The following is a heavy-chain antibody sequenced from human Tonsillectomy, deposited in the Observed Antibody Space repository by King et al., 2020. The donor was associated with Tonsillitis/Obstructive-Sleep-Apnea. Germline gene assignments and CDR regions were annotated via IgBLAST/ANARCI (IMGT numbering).Heavy chain of an antibody. J-gene: IGHJ4*02. CDR1: GGSFSGNY. V-gene: IGHV4-34*01. Sequence: VQLQQWGAGLLKPSETLSLTCAVHGGSFSGNYWTWIRQPPGKGLEWIGESNHSGGTKYNPSLKGRATISVDTPKSQFSLMLNSVTAADTAVYYCARVGNCSSTGCFDYWGQGTLVTVSS. CDR2: SNHSGGT. CDR3: ARVGNCSSTGCFDY. D-gene: IGHD2-2*03.